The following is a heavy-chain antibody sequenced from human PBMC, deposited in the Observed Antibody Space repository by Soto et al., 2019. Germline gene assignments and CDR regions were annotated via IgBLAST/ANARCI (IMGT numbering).Heavy chain of an antibody. J-gene: IGHJ4*02. CDR3: ARGVRNNYGYLPDH. CDR2: ISSSSSTI. CDR1: GFTFCSYS. V-gene: IGHV3-48*01. Sequence: GGSLRLSCPASGFTFCSYSMNWVRQAPGKGLEWVSYISSSSSTIYYADSVKGRFTISRDNSKNTLYLRMNSLRAEDTAVYYCARGVRNNYGYLPDHWGQGTLVTVSS. D-gene: IGHD5-18*01.